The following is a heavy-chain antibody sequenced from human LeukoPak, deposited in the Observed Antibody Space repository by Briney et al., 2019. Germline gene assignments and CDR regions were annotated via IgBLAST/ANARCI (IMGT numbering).Heavy chain of an antibody. D-gene: IGHD7-27*01. CDR2: INQTGSEK. Sequence: GGSLRLSCGASGFIFSSHWMSWVRQAPGKGLEWVANINQTGSEKYYVDSVKGRFTISRDNAKNSLFLQMNSLRAEDTAVYYCAKDGAKWGLFDYWGQGALVTVSS. V-gene: IGHV3-7*05. CDR3: AKDGAKWGLFDY. CDR1: GFIFSSHW. J-gene: IGHJ4*02.